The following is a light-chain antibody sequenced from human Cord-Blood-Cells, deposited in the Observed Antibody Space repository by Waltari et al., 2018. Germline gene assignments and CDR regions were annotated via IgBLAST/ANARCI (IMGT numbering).Light chain of an antibody. CDR1: QSVLYSSNNKNY. Sequence: DIVMTQSPDSLAVSLGERATINCKSSQSVLYSSNNKNYLAWYQQKPGQPPKLLIYWAATRESGVPDRFSGSGSGTEFTRTISSLQAEDVAVYYCQQYYSTPLTFGGGTKVEIK. J-gene: IGKJ4*01. CDR3: QQYYSTPLT. V-gene: IGKV4-1*01. CDR2: WAA.